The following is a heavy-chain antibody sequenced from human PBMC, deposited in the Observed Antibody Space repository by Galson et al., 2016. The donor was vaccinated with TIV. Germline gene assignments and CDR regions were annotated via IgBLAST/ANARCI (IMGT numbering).Heavy chain of an antibody. D-gene: IGHD1-7*01. CDR1: GDSVSGNTAA. CDR3: SRGNWNYGMGGAMDV. Sequence: CAISGDSVSGNTAAWNWVRQSPSRGLEWLGRTYYTSKWNTDYAVSVKSRIIIRPDTSMNQVSLQLSSVIPDDTAVYYRSRGNWNYGMGGAMDVWGRGTTVTVSS. J-gene: IGHJ6*02. V-gene: IGHV6-1*01. CDR2: TYYTSKWNT.